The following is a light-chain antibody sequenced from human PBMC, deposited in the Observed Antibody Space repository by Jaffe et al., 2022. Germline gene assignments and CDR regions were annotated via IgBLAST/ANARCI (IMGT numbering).Light chain of an antibody. CDR1: QSISSW. CDR3: QQYNSYQFT. Sequence: DIQMTQSPSTLSASVGDRVTITCRASQSISSWLAWYQQKPGKAPKLLIYKASSLESGVPSRFSGSGSGTEFTLTISSLQPDDFATYYCQQYNSYQFTFGPGTKVDIK. V-gene: IGKV1-5*03. J-gene: IGKJ3*01. CDR2: KAS.